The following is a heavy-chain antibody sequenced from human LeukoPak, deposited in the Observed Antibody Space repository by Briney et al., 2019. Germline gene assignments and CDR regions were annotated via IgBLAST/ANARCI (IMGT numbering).Heavy chain of an antibody. D-gene: IGHD3-3*01. CDR2: ISAYNGNT. CDR1: GYTFTSYG. Sequence: GASVKVSCKASGYTFTSYGISWVRQAPGQGLEWMGWISAYNGNTNYAQKLQGRVTMTTDTSTSTAYMEPRSLRSDDTAVYYCARDAQVPTYDFWSGYRTTNYYYGMDVWGQGTTVTVSS. J-gene: IGHJ6*02. CDR3: ARDAQVPTYDFWSGYRTTNYYYGMDV. V-gene: IGHV1-18*01.